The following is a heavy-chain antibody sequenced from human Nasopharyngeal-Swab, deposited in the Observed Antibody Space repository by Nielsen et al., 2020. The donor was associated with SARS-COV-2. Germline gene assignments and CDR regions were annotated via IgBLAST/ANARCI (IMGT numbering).Heavy chain of an antibody. CDR3: ARDGGGSGSYYNWFDP. V-gene: IGHV4-59*01. D-gene: IGHD3-10*01. CDR2: IYYSGST. J-gene: IGHJ5*02. Sequence: IRQPPGKGLEWIGYIYYSGSTNYNPSLKSRVTISVDTSKNQFSLKLSSVTAADTAVYYCARDGGGSGSYYNWFDPWGQGTLVTVSS.